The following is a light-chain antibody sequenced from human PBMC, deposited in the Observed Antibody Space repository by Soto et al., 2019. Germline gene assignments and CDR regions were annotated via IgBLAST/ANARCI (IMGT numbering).Light chain of an antibody. CDR2: GAS. J-gene: IGKJ4*01. Sequence: EIVMTQSPATLSVSPGERATLSCRASQSVSSNLAWYQQKPGQAPRLLIYGASTRATGIPARFSGSGSGTEFTLTISSLQSEDFAVYYCQQYNNCPDLTFGGGTKVEIK. CDR1: QSVSSN. CDR3: QQYNNCPDLT. V-gene: IGKV3-15*01.